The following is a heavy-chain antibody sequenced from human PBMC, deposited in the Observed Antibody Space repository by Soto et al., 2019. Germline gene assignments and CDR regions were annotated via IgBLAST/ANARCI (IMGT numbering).Heavy chain of an antibody. CDR3: AKGGVAVAGRTSHFDS. J-gene: IGHJ4*02. CDR2: ISGSGATT. V-gene: IGHV3-23*01. CDR1: GFTFSTYA. D-gene: IGHD6-19*01. Sequence: EVQLLESGGGLVQPGGSLRLSCAASGFTFSTYAMSWVRQAPGKGLEWVSVISGSGATTYYADSVKGRFTISRDNPKNTLYLQMNSLRADDTAVYYCAKGGVAVAGRTSHFDSWGQGTLVTVSS.